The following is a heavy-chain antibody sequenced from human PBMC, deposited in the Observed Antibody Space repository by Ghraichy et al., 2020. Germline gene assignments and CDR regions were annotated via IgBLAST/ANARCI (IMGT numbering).Heavy chain of an antibody. D-gene: IGHD3-10*01. CDR2: IHYSGTT. CDR3: ARHYGAGTYPLDY. Sequence: SETLSLTCTVSGGSINNYYWSWIRQTPGKALEFLDYIHYSGTTNYNPSLRGRVTMSVDTSKNQFSLKLTSVTAADTAVYYCARHYGAGTYPLDYWGQGILVTVSS. J-gene: IGHJ4*02. CDR1: GGSINNYY. V-gene: IGHV4-59*01.